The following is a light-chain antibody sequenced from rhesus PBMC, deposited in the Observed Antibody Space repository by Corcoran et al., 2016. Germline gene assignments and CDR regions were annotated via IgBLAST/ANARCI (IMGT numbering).Light chain of an antibody. V-gene: IGKV1-28*02. CDR2: TAS. J-gene: IGKJ1*01. Sequence: DIQMTQSSSSLSASVGDTVPITCRESQDISRYLNWFQQKPGKTPKLLIYTASNLESGVPSRFSGSGSGTECTLTISSLQPEDFASYYCLQHKSYPRTFGQGTKVEIK. CDR3: LQHKSYPRT. CDR1: QDISRY.